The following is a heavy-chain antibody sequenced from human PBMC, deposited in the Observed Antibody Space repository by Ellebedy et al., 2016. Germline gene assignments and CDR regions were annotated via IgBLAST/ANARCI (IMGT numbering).Heavy chain of an antibody. CDR3: ARGGYCSGTSCYTDVRGPEDS. CDR1: GFTFSRYW. D-gene: IGHD2-2*02. V-gene: IGHV3-7*01. CDR2: IKQDGSEK. Sequence: GGSLRLSXAASGFTFSRYWMSWVRQAPGKGLEWVANIKQDGSEKHYVDSVKGRITISRDNAKNSLYLKMNSLRAEDTAVYYCARGGYCSGTSCYTDVRGPEDSWGQGTLVTVSS. J-gene: IGHJ4*02.